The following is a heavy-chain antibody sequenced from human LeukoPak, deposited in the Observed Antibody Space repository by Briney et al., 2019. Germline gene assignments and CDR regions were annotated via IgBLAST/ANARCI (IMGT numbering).Heavy chain of an antibody. CDR3: ARDSPPAYCSSGSCYFDS. D-gene: IGHD2-15*01. J-gene: IGHJ4*02. Sequence: KPSETLSLTCAVYGGSFSGYYWSWIRQPAGKGLEWIGRIYASGSTDYNPSLKSRVTISRDTSKNEFSLILSSVTAADTAVYSCARDSPPAYCSSGSCYFDSWGQGTLVTVSS. CDR1: GGSFSGYY. V-gene: IGHV4-4*07. CDR2: IYASGST.